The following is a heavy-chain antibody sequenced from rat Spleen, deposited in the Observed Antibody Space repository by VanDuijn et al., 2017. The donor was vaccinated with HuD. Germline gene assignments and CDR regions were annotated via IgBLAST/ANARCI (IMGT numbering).Heavy chain of an antibody. Sequence: QVQLKESGPGLVQPSQTLSLTCTVSGFSLTSYHVSWVRQPPGKGLEWMGVIWSGGSKAYNSLLKSRLSITRDISESQVFLKMNSLQTEDTATYYCARADRESYAHFDHWGQGVMVTVSS. D-gene: IGHD1-12*01. J-gene: IGHJ2*01. CDR2: IWSGGSK. CDR3: ARADRESYAHFDH. V-gene: IGHV2-43*01. CDR1: GFSLTSYH.